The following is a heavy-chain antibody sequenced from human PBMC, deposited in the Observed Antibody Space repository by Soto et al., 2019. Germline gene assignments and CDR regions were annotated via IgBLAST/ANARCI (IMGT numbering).Heavy chain of an antibody. Sequence: QVQLQESGPGLVKPSQTLSLTCTVSGGSISSGDYYWSWIRQPPGKGLEWIGYIYYSGSTYYNPSLKSRVTISQDPSKNQFSLKLSSVTAADTAVYYCARGGYCGGDCYSYYYYGMDVWGQGTTVTVSS. D-gene: IGHD2-21*02. J-gene: IGHJ6*02. CDR2: IYYSGST. CDR3: ARGGYCGGDCYSYYYYGMDV. CDR1: GGSISSGDYY. V-gene: IGHV4-30-4*01.